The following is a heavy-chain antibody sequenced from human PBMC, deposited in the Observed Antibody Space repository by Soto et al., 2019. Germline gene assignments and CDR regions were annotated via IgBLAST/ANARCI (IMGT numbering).Heavy chain of an antibody. CDR3: ARVSGYYLPDY. Sequence: QVQLVQSGAEEKKPGASVKVSCKASGYTFTNYAMHWVRQAPGQRLEWMGWINAGNGNTKYSQKFQGRVTITRDTSASTAYMQLTRVSCEATAGYYCARVSGYYLPDYWCQRTLVTVTS. D-gene: IGHD5-12*01. J-gene: IGHJ4*02. CDR1: GYTFTNYA. CDR2: INAGNGNT. V-gene: IGHV1-3*05.